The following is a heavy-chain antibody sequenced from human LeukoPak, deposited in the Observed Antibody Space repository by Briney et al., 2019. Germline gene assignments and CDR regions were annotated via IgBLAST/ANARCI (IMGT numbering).Heavy chain of an antibody. Sequence: GSSVKVSCKASGGTFSSYAISWVRQAPGQGLEWMGRIIPIFGIANYAQKFQGRVTITADKSTSTAYMELSSLRSEDTAVYYCARDRGIAAAGRRIDPPQDTGFDPWAKGTRVTVPS. D-gene: IGHD6-13*01. CDR2: IIPIFGIA. V-gene: IGHV1-69*04. J-gene: IGHJ5*02. CDR1: GGTFSSYA. CDR3: ARDRGIAAAGRRIDPPQDTGFDP.